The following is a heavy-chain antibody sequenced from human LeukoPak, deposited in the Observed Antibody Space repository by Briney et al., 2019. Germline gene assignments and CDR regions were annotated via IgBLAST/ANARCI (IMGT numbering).Heavy chain of an antibody. Sequence: GASVTVSCKASGGTFSRYAINWVRQAPGQGLEWMGGIIPIFGTANYAQKFQGRVTITADKSTSTAYMELSSLRSEDTAVYYCARSRGSCYSCGDYWGQGPLVTVSS. V-gene: IGHV1-69*06. D-gene: IGHD2-15*01. J-gene: IGHJ4*02. CDR2: IIPIFGTA. CDR1: GGTFSRYA. CDR3: ARSRGSCYSCGDY.